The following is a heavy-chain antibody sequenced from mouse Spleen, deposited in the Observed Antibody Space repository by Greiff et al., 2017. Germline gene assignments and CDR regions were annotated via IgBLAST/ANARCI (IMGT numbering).Heavy chain of an antibody. J-gene: IGHJ2*01. CDR1: GYTFTSYY. D-gene: IGHD1-1*01. CDR2: INPSNGGT. V-gene: IGHV1S16*01. Sequence: VQLQESGAELVKPGASVKLSCKASGYTFTSYYMYWVKQRPGQGLEWIGEINPSNGGTNFNEKFKSKATLTVDKSSSTAYMQLSSLTSEDSAVYYCTTLLQASGGQGTTLTVSS. CDR3: TTLLQAS.